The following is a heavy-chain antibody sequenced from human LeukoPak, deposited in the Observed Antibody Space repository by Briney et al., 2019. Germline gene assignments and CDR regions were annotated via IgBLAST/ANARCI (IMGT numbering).Heavy chain of an antibody. CDR3: ARNPPKNVWGNYR. CDR1: GYSFTSCW. Sequence: GESLKIPCKAAGYSFTSCWIGWVRQMPGKGLEWMGIIFPLDSDTRYSPSFQGQVTISVDKSISTAYLQWSSLKASDTAIYYCARNPPKNVWGNYRWGQGTLVTVSS. J-gene: IGHJ4*02. CDR2: IFPLDSDT. V-gene: IGHV5-51*01. D-gene: IGHD3-16*02.